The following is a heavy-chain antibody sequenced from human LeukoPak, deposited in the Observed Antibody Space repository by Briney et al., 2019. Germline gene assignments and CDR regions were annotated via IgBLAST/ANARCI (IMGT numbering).Heavy chain of an antibody. CDR2: INAGNGNT. CDR1: GYTFTSYA. Sequence: GAXVKVSCKASGYTFTSYAMHWVRQAPGQRLEWMGWINAGNGNTKYSQKFQGRVTITRDTSASTAYMELSSLRSEDTAVYYCARDLRFLDWFDPWGQGTLVTVSS. CDR3: ARDLRFLDWFDP. D-gene: IGHD3-3*01. J-gene: IGHJ5*02. V-gene: IGHV1-3*01.